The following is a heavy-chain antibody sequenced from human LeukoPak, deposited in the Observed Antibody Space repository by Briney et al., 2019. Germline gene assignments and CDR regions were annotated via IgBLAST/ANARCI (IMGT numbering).Heavy chain of an antibody. V-gene: IGHV3-30*04. D-gene: IGHD3-3*01. J-gene: IGHJ5*02. CDR3: ARDVKAAAYYDFWSAPMGGWFDP. CDR1: GFTLSSYA. CDR2: ISYDGSNK. Sequence: PGGSLRLSCAASGFTLSSYAMHWVRQAPGKGLEWVAVISYDGSNKYYADSVKGRFTISRDNSKNTLYLQMNSLRAEDTAVYYCARDVKAAAYYDFWSAPMGGWFDPWGQGTLVTVSS.